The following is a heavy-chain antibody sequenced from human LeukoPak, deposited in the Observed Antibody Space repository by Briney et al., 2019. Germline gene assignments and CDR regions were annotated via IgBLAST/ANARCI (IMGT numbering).Heavy chain of an antibody. D-gene: IGHD1-14*01. Sequence: GGSLRLSCAASGFTFSTYGMHWVRQAPGKGLEWVAVISYDGSNKYYADSVKGRFTISRDNSKNTLYLQMNSLRAEDTAVYYCAKPARTDYTDYWGQGTLVTVSS. V-gene: IGHV3-30*18. CDR2: ISYDGSNK. J-gene: IGHJ4*02. CDR3: AKPARTDYTDY. CDR1: GFTFSTYG.